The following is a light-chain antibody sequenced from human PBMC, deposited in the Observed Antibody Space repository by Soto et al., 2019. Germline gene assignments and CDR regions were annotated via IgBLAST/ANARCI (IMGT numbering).Light chain of an antibody. Sequence: QSVLTQPASVSGSPGQSITISCTGTSSDVGGYNYVSWYQHHPGKAPKLIIYDVSNRPSGVSNRFSGSRSGNTASLSLTISGLQAEDEADYYCASYTSSTTFVFGTGTKGTVL. CDR2: DVS. CDR3: ASYTSSTTFV. J-gene: IGLJ1*01. CDR1: SSDVGGYNY. V-gene: IGLV2-14*01.